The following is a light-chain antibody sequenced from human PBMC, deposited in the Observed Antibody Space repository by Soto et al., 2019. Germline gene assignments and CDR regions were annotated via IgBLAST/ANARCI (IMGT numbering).Light chain of an antibody. Sequence: EILMTQSPATLSVSPGERATLSCRASQSVGNNLAWYQQRPAQAPRLLIYAASTRATGIPARFSGSGSGTEFTLTISSLQSEDFAVYYCQQYNQWPLFTFGPGTRVDI. V-gene: IGKV3-15*01. CDR3: QQYNQWPLFT. CDR2: AAS. CDR1: QSVGNN. J-gene: IGKJ3*01.